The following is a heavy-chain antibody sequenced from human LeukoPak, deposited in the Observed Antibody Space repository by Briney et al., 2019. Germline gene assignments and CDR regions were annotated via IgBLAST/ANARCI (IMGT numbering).Heavy chain of an antibody. V-gene: IGHV3-11*04. Sequence: GGSLRLSCAASGFNFSDYYMNWIRQAPGKGLEWVSYISSSGATTAYADSVKGRFTISRDNAKNSLYLQVNSLRAEDTAVYYCARDLGVVIPQLDYWGQGTLATVSS. J-gene: IGHJ4*02. CDR3: ARDLGVVIPQLDY. CDR2: ISSSGATT. D-gene: IGHD3-3*01. CDR1: GFNFSDYY.